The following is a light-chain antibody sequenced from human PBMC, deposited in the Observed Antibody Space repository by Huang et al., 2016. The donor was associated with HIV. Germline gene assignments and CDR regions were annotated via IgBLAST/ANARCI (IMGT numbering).Light chain of an antibody. CDR1: QSINNNY. CDR2: DAS. V-gene: IGKV3D-20*01. Sequence: EIVLTQSPATLSLSPGERATLSCGASQSINNNYLAWYQQKPGQAPRLLIYDASLRATDIPDRFRGSGSGTDFTLTISRLEPEDLAVYFCQQYGGSPPLTFGGGTKVEIK. J-gene: IGKJ4*01. CDR3: QQYGGSPPLT.